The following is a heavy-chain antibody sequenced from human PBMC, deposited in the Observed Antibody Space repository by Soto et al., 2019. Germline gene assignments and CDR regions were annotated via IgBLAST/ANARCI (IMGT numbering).Heavy chain of an antibody. D-gene: IGHD3-22*01. Sequence: ASVKVSCKASGGTFSSYAISWVRQAPGQGLEWMGGIIPIFGTANYAQKFQGRVTITADESTSTAYMELSSLRSEDTAVYYCARSYYYDSSGFSLFDIWGQGTMVTVSS. J-gene: IGHJ3*02. CDR2: IIPIFGTA. V-gene: IGHV1-69*13. CDR1: GGTFSSYA. CDR3: ARSYYYDSSGFSLFDI.